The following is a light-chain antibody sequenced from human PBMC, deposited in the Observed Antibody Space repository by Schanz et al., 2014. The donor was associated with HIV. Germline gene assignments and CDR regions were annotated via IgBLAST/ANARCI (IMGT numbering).Light chain of an antibody. CDR2: AAS. J-gene: IGKJ2*01. CDR3: QQSYSTPPYT. V-gene: IGKV1-39*01. Sequence: DMPMTQSPSSLSASVGDRVTLTCRASQSISSYLNWYQQKPGKAPKLLIYAASSLQSGVPSRFSASGSGTXXTLTISSLLPEDSATYYCQQSYSTPPYTFGQGTKLEIK. CDR1: QSISSY.